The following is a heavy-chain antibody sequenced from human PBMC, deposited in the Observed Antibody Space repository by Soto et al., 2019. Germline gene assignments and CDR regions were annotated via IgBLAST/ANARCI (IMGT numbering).Heavy chain of an antibody. CDR3: AKDTRNIVVVPAATEIDY. CDR1: GFTFSSYA. D-gene: IGHD2-2*01. J-gene: IGHJ4*02. CDR2: ISGSGGST. Sequence: GGSLRLSCAASGFTFSSYAMSWVRQAPGKGLEWVSAISGSGGSTYYADSVKGRFTISRDNSKNTLYLQMNSLRAEDTAVYYGAKDTRNIVVVPAATEIDYLGQGTLVTVSS. V-gene: IGHV3-23*01.